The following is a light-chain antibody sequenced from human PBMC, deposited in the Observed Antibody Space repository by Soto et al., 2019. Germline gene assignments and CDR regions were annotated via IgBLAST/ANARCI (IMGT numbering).Light chain of an antibody. J-gene: IGKJ2*01. V-gene: IGKV1-5*03. CDR1: QSISTW. CDR2: KAS. CDR3: QQYNDSVPYT. Sequence: DIQMTQSPSTLSASVGDRVTITCRASQSISTWLAWYQQKPGTAPKLLIYKASTLESGVPPRFSGSRSGTEFTLTVSSLQPDDFASYYCQQYNDSVPYTVGQGTKVDIK.